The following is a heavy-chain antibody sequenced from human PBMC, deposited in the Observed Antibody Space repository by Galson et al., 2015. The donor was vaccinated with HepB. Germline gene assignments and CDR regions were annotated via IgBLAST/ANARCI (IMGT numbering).Heavy chain of an antibody. J-gene: IGHJ6*02. Sequence: SLRLSCAASGFTFSSYAMSWVRQAPGKGLEWVGRIKSKTDGGTTDYAAPVKGRFTTSRDDSKNTLYLQMNSLKTEDTAVYYCTTGVVPAAMPDGYYYYGMDVWGQGTTVTVSS. CDR3: TTGVVPAAMPDGYYYYGMDV. CDR1: GFTFSSYA. V-gene: IGHV3-15*01. D-gene: IGHD2-2*01. CDR2: IKSKTDGGTT.